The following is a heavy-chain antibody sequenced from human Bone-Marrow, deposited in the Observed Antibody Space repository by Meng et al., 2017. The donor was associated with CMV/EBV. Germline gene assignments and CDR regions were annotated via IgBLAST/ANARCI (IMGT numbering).Heavy chain of an antibody. V-gene: IGHV4-34*01. CDR1: GGSFSAYY. Sequence: SETLSLTCAVYGGSFSAYYWRWIRQPPGKGLECIGEINHSGSTNYNPSLKSRVIISVDTSRNQFSLKVTSVTAADTPVYYCAREHPYSNYDPFDYWGQGTLVTVSS. CDR2: INHSGST. D-gene: IGHD4-11*01. CDR3: AREHPYSNYDPFDY. J-gene: IGHJ4*02.